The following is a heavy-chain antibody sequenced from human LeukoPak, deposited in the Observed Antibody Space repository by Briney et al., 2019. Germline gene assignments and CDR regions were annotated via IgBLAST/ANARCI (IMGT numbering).Heavy chain of an antibody. J-gene: IGHJ4*02. CDR3: ASVEYNWNDVDY. V-gene: IGHV4-38-2*02. CDR2: IYHSGST. D-gene: IGHD1-20*01. Sequence: SETLSLTCTVSGYSISSGYYWGWIRQPPGKGLEWIWNIYHSGSTYYNPSLKSRVTISVDTSKNQFSLKLSSVTAADTAVYYCASVEYNWNDVDYWGQGTLVTVSS. CDR1: GYSISSGYY.